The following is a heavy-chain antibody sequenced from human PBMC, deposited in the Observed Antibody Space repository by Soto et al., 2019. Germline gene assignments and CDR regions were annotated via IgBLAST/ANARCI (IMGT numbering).Heavy chain of an antibody. CDR3: AREVGGYCSGGSCYPNWFDP. CDR2: ISYDGSNK. V-gene: IGHV3-30-3*01. CDR1: GFTFSSYA. D-gene: IGHD2-15*01. J-gene: IGHJ5*02. Sequence: PGGSLRLSCAASGFTFSSYAMHWVRQAPGKGLEWVAVISYDGSNKYYADSVKGRFTISRDNSKNTLYLQMNSLRAEDTAVYYCAREVGGYCSGGSCYPNWFDPWGQGTLVTVSS.